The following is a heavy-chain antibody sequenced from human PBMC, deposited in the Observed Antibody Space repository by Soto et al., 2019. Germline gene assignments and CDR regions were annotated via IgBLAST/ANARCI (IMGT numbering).Heavy chain of an antibody. V-gene: IGHV1-3*01. CDR2: ISGDSGDT. Sequence: ASVKVSCKASGYMFTKSAMHCVRRAPGQMLEWMGWISGDSGDTKYSPKLQDRVTITRDTSASTAYMELSSLRSEDTALYYCARDGVAAGNINFDYWGQGTLVTVSS. J-gene: IGHJ4*01. CDR3: ARDGVAAGNINFDY. CDR1: GYMFTKSA. D-gene: IGHD6-19*01.